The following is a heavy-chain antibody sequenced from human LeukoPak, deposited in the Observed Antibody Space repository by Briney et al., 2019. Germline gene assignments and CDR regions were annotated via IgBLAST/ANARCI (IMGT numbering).Heavy chain of an antibody. CDR1: GFTFSSYA. D-gene: IGHD6-13*01. V-gene: IGHV3-23*01. J-gene: IGHJ5*02. CDR2: VSCSGTTT. CDR3: AKGRIAAASTNWFDP. Sequence: GGSLRLSCATSGFTFSSYAMKWLRQAPGKGLEWVSVVSCSGTTTYYADSVKGQFTITRDKYKNTLYLQMNSLRPEDTAVYYCAKGRIAAASTNWFDPWGQGTLVTVSS.